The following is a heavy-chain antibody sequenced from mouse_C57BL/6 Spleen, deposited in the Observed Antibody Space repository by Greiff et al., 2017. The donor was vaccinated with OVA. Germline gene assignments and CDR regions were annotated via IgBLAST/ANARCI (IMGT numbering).Heavy chain of an antibody. Sequence: VQLQQSGPGLVKPSQSLSLTCSVTGYSITSGYYWNWIRQFPGNKLEWMGYISYDGSNNYNPSLKNRISITRDTSKNQFFLKLNSVTTEDTATYYGASPYSNYDWYFDVWGTGTTVTVSS. D-gene: IGHD2-5*01. CDR2: ISYDGSN. CDR3: ASPYSNYDWYFDV. CDR1: GYSITSGYY. V-gene: IGHV3-6*01. J-gene: IGHJ1*03.